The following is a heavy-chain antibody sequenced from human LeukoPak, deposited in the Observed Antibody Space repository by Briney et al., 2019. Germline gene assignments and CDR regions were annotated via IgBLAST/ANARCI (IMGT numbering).Heavy chain of an antibody. CDR3: AKDLEVIPAAIPFDY. CDR1: GFTFSSYA. V-gene: IGHV3-23*01. J-gene: IGHJ4*02. Sequence: GGSLRLSCAASGFTFSSYAMSWVRQAPGKGLEWVSAISGSGGSTYYADSVKGRFTISRDNSKNTLYLQMNSLRAEDTAVYYCAKDLEVIPAAIPFDYWGQGTLVTVSS. CDR2: ISGSGGST. D-gene: IGHD2-2*01.